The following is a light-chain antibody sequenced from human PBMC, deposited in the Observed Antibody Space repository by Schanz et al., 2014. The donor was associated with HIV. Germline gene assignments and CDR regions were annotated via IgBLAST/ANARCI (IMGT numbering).Light chain of an antibody. CDR1: SSDVGDYNF. J-gene: IGLJ3*02. CDR3: SSYAGSNNFWV. Sequence: QSALTQPASLSGSPGQSITISCTGSSSDVGDYNFVSWYQQHPGKAPKLMIYDVTKRPSGVPDRFSGSKSGNTASLTVSGLQAEDEADYYCSSYAGSNNFWVFGGGTKLTVL. CDR2: DVT. V-gene: IGLV2-8*01.